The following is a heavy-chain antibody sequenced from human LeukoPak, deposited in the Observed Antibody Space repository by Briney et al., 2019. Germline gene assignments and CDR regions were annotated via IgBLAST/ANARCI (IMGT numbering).Heavy chain of an antibody. CDR3: ARGASVAAAGASP. D-gene: IGHD6-13*01. V-gene: IGHV3-74*01. CDR1: GFTFTRYW. Sequence: GGSLRLSCAASGFTFTRYWMHWVRQTPGRGLVWVSRINPEGNGTGHADSVKGRFTISRDNAKNTLYLQMNSVRAQDTGVYNCARGASVAAAGASPWGRGTLVTVSS. CDR2: INPEGNGT. J-gene: IGHJ1*01.